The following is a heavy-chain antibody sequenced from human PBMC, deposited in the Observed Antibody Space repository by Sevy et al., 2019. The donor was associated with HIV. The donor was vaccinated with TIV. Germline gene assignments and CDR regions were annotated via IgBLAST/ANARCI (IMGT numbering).Heavy chain of an antibody. V-gene: IGHV3-30-3*01. CDR3: ARERDRQALNV. Sequence: GGSLRLSCAASGFTVGRYAMHWVRQAPGKGLEWLAFISYDGSRKYYADSVKGRFTISRDNSKNTLFMQVNSLRAEDTALYYCARERDRQALNVWGQGTMVTVSS. J-gene: IGHJ3*01. CDR2: ISYDGSRK. CDR1: GFTVGRYA.